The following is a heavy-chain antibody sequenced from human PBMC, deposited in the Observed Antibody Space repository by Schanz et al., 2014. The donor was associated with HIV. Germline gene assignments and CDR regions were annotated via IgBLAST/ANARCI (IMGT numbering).Heavy chain of an antibody. CDR1: GGTFSAHA. V-gene: IGHV3-30*03. D-gene: IGHD2-2*01. J-gene: IGHJ4*02. Sequence: QVQLVESGGGMVLPGTSLRLSCAASGGTFSAHAFHWVRQAPGRGLEWVALISHDGSNKYYADSVKGRFTVSRDNSKNRVLLQMNSLSTEDAAVYHCARSQKGTSCCSPLDFWGQGTPVTV. CDR3: ARSQKGTSCCSPLDF. CDR2: ISHDGSNK.